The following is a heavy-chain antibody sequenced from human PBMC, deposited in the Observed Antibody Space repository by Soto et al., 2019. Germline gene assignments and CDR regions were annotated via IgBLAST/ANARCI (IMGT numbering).Heavy chain of an antibody. V-gene: IGHV4-59*12. D-gene: IGHD2-2*01. J-gene: IGHJ5*02. CDR3: ARVEGMLPADAPFDP. Sequence: SETLSLTCTVSGGSISGYYWSWIRQPPGKGLEWIGYMYKTGSTVYNPSFKSRVTISVDTSKNQFSLKLNSVTAADTAVYYCARVEGMLPADAPFDPWGQGTLVTVSS. CDR2: MYKTGST. CDR1: GGSISGYY.